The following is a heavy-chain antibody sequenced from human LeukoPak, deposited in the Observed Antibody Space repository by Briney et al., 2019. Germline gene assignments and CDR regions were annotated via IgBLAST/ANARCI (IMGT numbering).Heavy chain of an antibody. V-gene: IGHV3-30*18. Sequence: GGSLRLSCAASGFIFSSYGMHWVRQAPGKGLEWVAVISYDGSNKYYADSVKGRFTISRDNSKNTLYLQMNSLRAEDTAVYYCAKEHDYGDSYFDYWGQGTLVTVSS. CDR2: ISYDGSNK. CDR1: GFIFSSYG. D-gene: IGHD4-17*01. J-gene: IGHJ4*02. CDR3: AKEHDYGDSYFDY.